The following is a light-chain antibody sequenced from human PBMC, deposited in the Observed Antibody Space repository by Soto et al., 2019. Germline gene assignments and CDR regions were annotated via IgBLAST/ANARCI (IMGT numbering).Light chain of an antibody. Sequence: SVLAQPPSMSGAPGQRVTISCTGGSSNIGAGYDVHWYQQLPGTAPKLLIYGNSNRPSGVPDRFSGSKSGTSASLAITGLQAEDEADYYCQSYDSSLSAYVFGTGTKVTVL. J-gene: IGLJ1*01. V-gene: IGLV1-40*01. CDR1: SSNIGAGYD. CDR2: GNS. CDR3: QSYDSSLSAYV.